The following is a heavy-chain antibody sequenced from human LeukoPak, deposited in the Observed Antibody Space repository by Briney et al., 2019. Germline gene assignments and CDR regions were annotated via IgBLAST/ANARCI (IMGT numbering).Heavy chain of an antibody. V-gene: IGHV4-4*02. J-gene: IGHJ4*02. CDR3: ARQWLVSPLFDY. Sequence: SETLSLTCAVSGGSISSGNWWSWVRQPPGKGLEWIGQIYHSGSTNYNPSLKSRVTISVEKSKNQFSLNLTSVTAADTAVYYCARQWLVSPLFDYWGQGTLVTVSS. CDR2: IYHSGST. CDR1: GGSISSGNW. D-gene: IGHD6-19*01.